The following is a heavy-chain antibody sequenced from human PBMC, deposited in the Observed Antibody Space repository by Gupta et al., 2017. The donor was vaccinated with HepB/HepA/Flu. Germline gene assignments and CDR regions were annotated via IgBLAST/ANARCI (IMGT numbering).Heavy chain of an antibody. V-gene: IGHV3-33*01. CDR3: ARTSAVAVGESSALDL. Sequence: QGQMVESGGAVVQPGRSLRIACAASGFTFSHHGMHWVRQAPGKGLEWVAIIWFDGSNKFYLDFGKGRFTVSKDNSTNTLYLKMNSLRAEDTAVYFCARTSAVAVGESSALDLWCQGTMVTVSS. J-gene: IGHJ3*01. D-gene: IGHD2-2*01. CDR2: IWFDGSNK. CDR1: GFTFSHHG.